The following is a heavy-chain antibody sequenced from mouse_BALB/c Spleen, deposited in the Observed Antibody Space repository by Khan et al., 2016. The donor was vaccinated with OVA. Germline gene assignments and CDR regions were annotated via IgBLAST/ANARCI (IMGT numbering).Heavy chain of an antibody. CDR3: ARGGYGTSFAY. CDR2: IDPSDSET. J-gene: IGHJ3*01. D-gene: IGHD2-10*02. V-gene: IGHV1-61*01. Sequence: QVQLKESGAELVRPGASVKLSCKASGYTFTSFWMNWVTERPGQGLEWIGMIDPSDSETHYNQMFKEKATLTVDNSSSTAYMQLSGLTSEDSAVYYCARGGYGTSFAYWGQGTLVTVSA. CDR1: GYTFTSFW.